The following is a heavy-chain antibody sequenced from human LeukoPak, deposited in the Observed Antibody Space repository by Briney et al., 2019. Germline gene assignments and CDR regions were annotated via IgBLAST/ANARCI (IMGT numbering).Heavy chain of an antibody. V-gene: IGHV4-59*01. CDR2: IYYSGST. CDR3: AMWRPYDSSGYNWFDP. D-gene: IGHD3-22*01. Sequence: SETLSLTCTVSGGSISSYYWSWIRQPPGKGLEWIGYIYYSGSTNYNPSLKSRVTISVDTSKNQFSLKLSSVTAADTAVYYCAMWRPYDSSGYNWFDPWGQGTLVTVSS. CDR1: GGSISSYY. J-gene: IGHJ5*02.